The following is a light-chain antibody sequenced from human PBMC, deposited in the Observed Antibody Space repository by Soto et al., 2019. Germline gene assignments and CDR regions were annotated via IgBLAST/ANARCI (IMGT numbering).Light chain of an antibody. Sequence: DIVMTQTPLSLPVTPGEPASISCGSSQSLLDSDDGTPYLDWYLQKPGQSPQLLIYTVSYRASGVPDRFSGSGSGTDFTLKISRVEAEDVGVYYCMQRIEFPLTFGGGTKVEIK. J-gene: IGKJ4*01. V-gene: IGKV2-40*01. CDR3: MQRIEFPLT. CDR1: QSLLDSDDGTPY. CDR2: TVS.